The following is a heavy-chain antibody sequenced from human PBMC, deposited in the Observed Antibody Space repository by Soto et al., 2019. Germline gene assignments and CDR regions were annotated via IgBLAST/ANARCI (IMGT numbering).Heavy chain of an antibody. J-gene: IGHJ4*02. Sequence: PGGSLRLSCAASGFTFSSYGIHWVRQAPGKGLEWVAVISYDGSNKYYADSVKGRFTISRDNSKNTLYLQMNSLRAEDTAVYYCAKDRSSSWSLDYWGQGTLVTVSS. CDR2: ISYDGSNK. V-gene: IGHV3-30*18. CDR3: AKDRSSSWSLDY. D-gene: IGHD6-13*01. CDR1: GFTFSSYG.